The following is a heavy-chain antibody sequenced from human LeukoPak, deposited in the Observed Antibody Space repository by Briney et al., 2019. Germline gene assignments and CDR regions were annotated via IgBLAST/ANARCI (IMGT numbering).Heavy chain of an antibody. CDR2: ISSSGTIS. Sequence: GGSLRLSCAASEFSFSDYEMSWVRQAPGQGLEWVSYISSSGTISYYAHSVRDRFTMSREIAKSSLYLQMNSLRAEETSVYYCARRGCGCECYGYCFHGMDVWGQGTTVTVSS. CDR1: EFSFSDYE. V-gene: IGHV3-48*03. CDR3: ARRGCGCECYGYCFHGMDV. D-gene: IGHD2-21*01. J-gene: IGHJ6*02.